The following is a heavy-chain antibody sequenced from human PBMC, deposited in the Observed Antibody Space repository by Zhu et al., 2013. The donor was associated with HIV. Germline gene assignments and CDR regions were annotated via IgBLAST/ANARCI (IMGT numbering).Heavy chain of an antibody. Sequence: QVQLVQSGAEVKKPGSSVKVSCKASGGTFSSYAISWVRQAPGQGLEWMGDIIPIFDTANYAQKFQGRVTITADESTSTAYMELSSLRSDDTAVYYCARGVHSYGRFDYWGQGTLVTVSS. J-gene: IGHJ4*02. D-gene: IGHD5-18*01. CDR1: GGTFSSYA. CDR2: IIPIFDTA. V-gene: IGHV1-69*01. CDR3: ARGVHSYGRFDY.